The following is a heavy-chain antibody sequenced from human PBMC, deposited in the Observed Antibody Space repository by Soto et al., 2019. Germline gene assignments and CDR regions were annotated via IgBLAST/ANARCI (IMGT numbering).Heavy chain of an antibody. CDR1: GASISRTGFH. V-gene: IGHV4-39*01. CDR3: ARRGSGHTFDY. J-gene: IGHJ4*02. Sequence: KASETLSLTCAVSGASISRTGFHWGWIRQPPGQGLEWIGSIYEAATTFYNSSLKSRVTISADTSNNHFSLKLSSVTAADTAVYYCARRGSGHTFDYWGQGTLVTVSS. D-gene: IGHD3-10*01. CDR2: IYEAATT.